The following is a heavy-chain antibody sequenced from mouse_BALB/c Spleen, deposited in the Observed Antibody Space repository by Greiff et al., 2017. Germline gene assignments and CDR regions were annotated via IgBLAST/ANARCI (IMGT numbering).Heavy chain of an antibody. CDR2: ISYSGST. V-gene: IGHV3-2*02. CDR1: GYSITSDYA. D-gene: IGHD3-3*01. Sequence: EVKLQESGPGLVKPSQSLSLTCTVTGYSITSDYAWNWIRQFPGNKLEWMGYISYSGSTSYNPSLKSRISITRDTSKNQFFLQLNSVTTEDTATYYCSRFDSYVNYYAMDYWGQGTSVTVSS. CDR3: SRFDSYVNYYAMDY. J-gene: IGHJ4*01.